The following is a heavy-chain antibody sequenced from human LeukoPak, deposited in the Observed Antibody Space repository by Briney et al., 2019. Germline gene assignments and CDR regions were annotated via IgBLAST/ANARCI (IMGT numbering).Heavy chain of an antibody. CDR3: ARDLSGSYGYFDY. D-gene: IGHD1-26*01. J-gene: IGHJ4*02. CDR1: GGSISSYY. V-gene: IGHV4-59*01. CDR2: IYYSGST. Sequence: PSETLSLTCTVSGGSISSYYWSWIRQPPGKGLAWIGYIYYSGSTNYNPSLKSRVTISVDTSKNQFSLKLSSVTAADTAVYYCARDLSGSYGYFDYWGQGTLVTVSS.